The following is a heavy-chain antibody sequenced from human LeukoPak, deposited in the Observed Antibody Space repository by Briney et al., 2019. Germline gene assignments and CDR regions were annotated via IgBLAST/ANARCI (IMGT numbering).Heavy chain of an antibody. V-gene: IGHV1-2*02. D-gene: IGHD2-2*01. CDR1: GYTFTDYY. Sequence: GASVKGSCTASGYTFTDYYIHWVRQAPGQGLEWMAWINPNSGGTYYAQNFHDRITLTRDTSISTAYMELSRLRSDDTAIYYCARANALYCSSTSCLFDYWGQGTLVTVSS. CDR3: ARANALYCSSTSCLFDY. CDR2: INPNSGGT. J-gene: IGHJ4*02.